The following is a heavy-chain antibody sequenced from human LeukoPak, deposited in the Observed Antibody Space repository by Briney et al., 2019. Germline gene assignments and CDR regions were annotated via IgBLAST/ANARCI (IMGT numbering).Heavy chain of an antibody. D-gene: IGHD2-2*01. CDR1: GFTFSSYG. J-gene: IGHJ6*02. CDR3: AKDAVPAAPNSYGMDV. Sequence: GGALRLSCAASGFTFSSYGMHGVRQAPGKGLEWVAVISYDGSNKYYADSVKGRFTISRDNSKNTLYLQMNSLRAEDTAVYYCAKDAVPAAPNSYGMDVWGQGTTVTVSS. CDR2: ISYDGSNK. V-gene: IGHV3-30*18.